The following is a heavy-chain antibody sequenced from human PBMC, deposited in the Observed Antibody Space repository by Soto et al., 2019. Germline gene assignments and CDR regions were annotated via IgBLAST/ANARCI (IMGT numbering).Heavy chain of an antibody. CDR1: GGYFNDNY. J-gene: IGHJ5*02. CDR3: ATSLWCGTQVEL. Sequence: QVQLQQWGAGLLKPSETLSLSCAVYGGYFNDNYYTWFRQPPGKGLEWIGEISRSGTTKYIPSLKSRATISFDTSKTQVSLKMTSVTAADTAVYYCATSLWCGTQVELWGQGALVTVSS. CDR2: ISRSGTT. V-gene: IGHV4-34*01. D-gene: IGHD3-10*01.